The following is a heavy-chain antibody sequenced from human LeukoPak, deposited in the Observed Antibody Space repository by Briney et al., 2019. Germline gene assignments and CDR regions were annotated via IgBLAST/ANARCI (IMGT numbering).Heavy chain of an antibody. CDR3: AKDGCTNGVCYPEP. CDR2: IWYDGSNK. J-gene: IGHJ5*02. Sequence: GGSLRLSCAASGFTFSSYGMHWVRQAPGKGLEWVAVIWYDGSNKYYADSVKGRFTISRDNSKNTLYLQMNSLRAEDTAVYYCAKDGCTNGVCYPEPWGQGTLATVSS. D-gene: IGHD2-8*01. CDR1: GFTFSSYG. V-gene: IGHV3-33*06.